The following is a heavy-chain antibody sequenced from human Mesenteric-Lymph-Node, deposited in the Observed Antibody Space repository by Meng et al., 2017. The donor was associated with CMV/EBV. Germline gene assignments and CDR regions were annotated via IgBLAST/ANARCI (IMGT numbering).Heavy chain of an antibody. Sequence: GGSLRLSCAASGFTFSSYWMHWVRQAPGKGLVWVSRINSDGSSTSYADSVKGRFTISRDNAKTSLYLQMDSLRAEDTAVYYCARALAYCGDDCDFLGYFYGMDVWGQGTTVTVSS. CDR3: ARALAYCGDDCDFLGYFYGMDV. V-gene: IGHV3-74*01. J-gene: IGHJ6*02. CDR1: GFTFSSYW. CDR2: INSDGSST. D-gene: IGHD2-21*01.